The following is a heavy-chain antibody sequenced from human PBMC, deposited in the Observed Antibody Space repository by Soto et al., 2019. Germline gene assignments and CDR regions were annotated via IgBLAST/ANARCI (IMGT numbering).Heavy chain of an antibody. CDR1: GGSLSSYY. CDR3: ARAHNGGWYVTDH. Sequence: LSLTCTVSGGSLSSYYWTWIRQPPGKGLEWTGYVYSTGATNYDPSLRSRVTMSIDASKNQFSLKVRSVTAADTAVYFCARAHNGGWYVTDHWGQGTLVTVSS. V-gene: IGHV4-59*01. J-gene: IGHJ4*02. CDR2: VYSTGAT. D-gene: IGHD6-19*01.